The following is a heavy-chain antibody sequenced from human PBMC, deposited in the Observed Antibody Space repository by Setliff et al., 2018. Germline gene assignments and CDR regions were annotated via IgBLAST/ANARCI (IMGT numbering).Heavy chain of an antibody. V-gene: IGHV4-4*02. CDR2: IYLGGNP. D-gene: IGHD1-7*01. CDR3: ARNWHWWFDP. Sequence: SETLSLTCTVSGDSIDTDIWWSWVRQSPGKGLEWIGEIYLGGNPTYNPALKSRVTISIYKSKNQLSLDLTSVTAADTAVYYCARNWHWWFDPWGRGALVTVSS. J-gene: IGHJ5*02. CDR1: GDSIDTDIW.